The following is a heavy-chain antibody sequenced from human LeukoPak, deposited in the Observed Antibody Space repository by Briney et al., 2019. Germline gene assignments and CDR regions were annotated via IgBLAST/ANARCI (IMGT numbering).Heavy chain of an antibody. CDR3: ARDRNKVSYYNSGGRGGFDY. CDR2: ISFSGST. CDR1: GGSINSYY. J-gene: IGHJ4*02. Sequence: PSETLSLTSAVSGGSINSYYWCWIRQAPGRGLEWIGYISFSGSTNYIPSLKSRVSISVDTSKNQFSLKLNSVTAADTAVYYCARDRNKVSYYNSGGRGGFDYWGQGTLVTVSS. V-gene: IGHV4-59*01. D-gene: IGHD3-10*01.